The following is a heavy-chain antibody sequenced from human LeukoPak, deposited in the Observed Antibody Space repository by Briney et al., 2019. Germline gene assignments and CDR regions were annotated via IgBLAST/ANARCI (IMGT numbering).Heavy chain of an antibody. CDR2: ISAYNGNT. J-gene: IGHJ4*02. D-gene: IGHD6-6*01. Sequence: ASVKVSCKASGYTFTSYGISWVRQAPGQGLEWMGWISAYNGNTNYAQKLQGRVTVTTDTSASTAYMELRSLRSDDTAVYYCARDSTQQLALDYWGQGTLVTVSS. V-gene: IGHV1-18*01. CDR3: ARDSTQQLALDY. CDR1: GYTFTSYG.